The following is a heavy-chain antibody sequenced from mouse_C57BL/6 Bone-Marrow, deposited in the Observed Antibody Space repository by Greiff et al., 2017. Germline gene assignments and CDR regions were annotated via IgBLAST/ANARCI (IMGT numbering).Heavy chain of an antibody. CDR3: AREGITYAMDY. CDR1: GYTFTSYW. Sequence: QVQLQQPGAELVKPGASVKLSCKASGYTFTSYWMQWVKQRPGQGLEWIGEIDPADSYTNYNQKFKGKATLTVDTSSSTAYMQLSSLTSEDPAVYYCAREGITYAMDYWGQRTSATGSS. V-gene: IGHV1-50*01. J-gene: IGHJ4*01. CDR2: IDPADSYT.